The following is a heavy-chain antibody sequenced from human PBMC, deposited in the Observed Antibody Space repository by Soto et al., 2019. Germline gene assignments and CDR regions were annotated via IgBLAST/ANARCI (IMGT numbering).Heavy chain of an antibody. CDR3: ARDLYDYGDLGVSYYGMDV. V-gene: IGHV4-30-4*01. Sequence: SETLSLTCTVSGGSISSGDYYWSWIRQPPGKGLEWIGYIYYSGSTYYNPSLKSRVTISVDTSKNQFSLKLSSVTAADTAVYYCARDLYDYGDLGVSYYGMDVWGQGTTVTVSS. CDR2: IYYSGST. CDR1: GGSISSGDYY. D-gene: IGHD4-17*01. J-gene: IGHJ6*02.